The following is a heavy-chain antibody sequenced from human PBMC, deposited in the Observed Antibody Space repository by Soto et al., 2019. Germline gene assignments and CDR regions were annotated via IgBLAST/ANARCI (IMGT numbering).Heavy chain of an antibody. CDR3: ARDYPGGSYYDY. J-gene: IGHJ4*02. V-gene: IGHV3-7*03. CDR1: GFTFSSYW. CDR2: INQDGSEK. Sequence: EVQVVESGGGLVQPGGSPRLSCAASGFTFSSYWMSWVRQAPGKGLEWVARINQDGSEKYYVDSVKGRFTISRDNAKNSLYLQMNSLRAEDTAVYYCARDYPGGSYYDYWGQGTLVTVSS. D-gene: IGHD1-26*01.